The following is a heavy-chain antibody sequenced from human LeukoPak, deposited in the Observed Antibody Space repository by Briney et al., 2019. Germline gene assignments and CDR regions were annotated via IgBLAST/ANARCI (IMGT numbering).Heavy chain of an antibody. D-gene: IGHD3-22*01. Sequence: PGGSLRLSCAASGFTFNNAWMNWVRQAPGKGLEWVGRIKSKTDGGTTEYAAPVRGRFTISRDESRNTLHLQMNSLKTEDTAVYYCTTLQMYYYDSSGYYFFDYWGQGTLVTVSS. J-gene: IGHJ4*02. CDR1: GFTFNNAW. CDR3: TTLQMYYYDSSGYYFFDY. V-gene: IGHV3-15*01. CDR2: IKSKTDGGTT.